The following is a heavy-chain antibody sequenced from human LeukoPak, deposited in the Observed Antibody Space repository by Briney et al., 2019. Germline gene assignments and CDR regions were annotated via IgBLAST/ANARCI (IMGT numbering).Heavy chain of an antibody. CDR3: ARDPRWLRSPLFDY. J-gene: IGHJ4*02. CDR1: GFTFSSYW. Sequence: GGSLRLSCAASGFTFSSYWMSWVRQAPGKGLEWVANIKQDGSEKYYVDSVKGRFTISRDNAKNSLYLQMNSLRAEDTAVYYCARDPRWLRSPLFDYWGQGTLVTVSS. V-gene: IGHV3-7*01. CDR2: IKQDGSEK. D-gene: IGHD5-12*01.